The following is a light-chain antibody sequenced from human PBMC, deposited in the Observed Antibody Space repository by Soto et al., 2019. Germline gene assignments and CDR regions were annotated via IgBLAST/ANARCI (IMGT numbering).Light chain of an antibody. J-gene: IGKJ4*01. V-gene: IGKV4-1*01. Sequence: DIVLTQSPDSLAVSLGERATINCESSQSVLYSSNNKNYLAWYQQRPGQSPRLLISWASTRESGVPDRFSGSGSGTDFTLTISSLQAEDVAVYYCQQYYSVPVTFGEGTKVEIK. CDR3: QQYYSVPVT. CDR1: QSVLYSSNNKNY. CDR2: WAS.